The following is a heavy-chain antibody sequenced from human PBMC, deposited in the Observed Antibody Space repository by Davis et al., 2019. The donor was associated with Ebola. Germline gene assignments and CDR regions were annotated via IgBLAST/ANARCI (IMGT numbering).Heavy chain of an antibody. V-gene: IGHV5-51*01. J-gene: IGHJ6*02. CDR2: IYPGDSDT. CDR1: GYSFTNYW. D-gene: IGHD3-3*01. CDR3: ARQEAIFGKGMDV. Sequence: GESLKISCKGSGYSFTNYWIGWVRQMPGKGLEWMGIIYPGDSDTRYSPSFQGQVTISADKSISTAYLQWSSLKASDTAMHYCARQEAIFGKGMDVWGQGTTVTVSS.